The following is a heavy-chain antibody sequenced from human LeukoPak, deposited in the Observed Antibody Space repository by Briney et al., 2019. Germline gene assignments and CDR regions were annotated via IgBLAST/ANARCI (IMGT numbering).Heavy chain of an antibody. Sequence: PSETLSLTCTASGGSISSSSYYWGWIRQPPGKGLEWIGSIYYSGSTYYNPSLKSRVTISVDTSKDQFSLKLSSVTAADTAVYYCAREGSSNWFDPWGQGTLVTVSS. D-gene: IGHD6-6*01. J-gene: IGHJ5*02. V-gene: IGHV4-39*07. CDR1: GGSISSSSYY. CDR3: AREGSSNWFDP. CDR2: IYYSGST.